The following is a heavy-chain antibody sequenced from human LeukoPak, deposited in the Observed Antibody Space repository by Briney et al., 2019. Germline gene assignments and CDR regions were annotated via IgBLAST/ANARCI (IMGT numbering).Heavy chain of an antibody. V-gene: IGHV3-23*01. CDR3: AVSYGPSED. CDR1: GYTFSSYA. CDR2: ISGSGGST. J-gene: IGHJ4*02. Sequence: SCKASGYTFSSYAMSWVRQAPGKGLEWVSAISGSGGSTYYADSVKGRFTISRDNSKNTLYLQMNSLRAEDTAVYYCAVSYGPSEDWGQGTLVTVSS. D-gene: IGHD5-18*01.